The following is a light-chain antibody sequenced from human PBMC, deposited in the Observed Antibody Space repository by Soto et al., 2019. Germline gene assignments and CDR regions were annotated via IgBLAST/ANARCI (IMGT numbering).Light chain of an antibody. J-gene: IGKJ5*01. CDR2: DAS. CDR1: QSVSSY. V-gene: IGKV3-11*01. CDR3: QQRSHWPPLT. Sequence: EIVLTQSPVTLALSPGERATLSCRASQSVSSYLAWYQQKPCQAPRLLIYDASNRATGIPARFSGSGSGTDFTLTIDNLEPEDFAVYYCQQRSHWPPLTFGQGTRVELK.